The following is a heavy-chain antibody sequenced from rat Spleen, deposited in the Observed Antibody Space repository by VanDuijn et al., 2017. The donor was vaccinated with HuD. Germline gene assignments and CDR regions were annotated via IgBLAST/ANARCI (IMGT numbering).Heavy chain of an antibody. CDR3: AVAGYGY. CDR1: GFTFSNYY. CDR2: ISTGSTNT. J-gene: IGHJ2*01. Sequence: EVQLVESGGGLVQPGRSMKFSCTASGFTFSNYYMAWVRQAPTKGLEWVASISTGSTNTYYRDSVKGRFTISRDNAKSTLYLQMDSLRSEDTATYYCAVAGYGYWGQGVMVTVSS. V-gene: IGHV5-25*01. D-gene: IGHD1-7*01.